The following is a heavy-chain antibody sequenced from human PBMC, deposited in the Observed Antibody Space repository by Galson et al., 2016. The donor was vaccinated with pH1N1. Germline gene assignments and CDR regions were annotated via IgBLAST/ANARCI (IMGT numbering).Heavy chain of an antibody. V-gene: IGHV5-51*01. D-gene: IGHD2-8*02. CDR1: GYTFSNNW. CDR2: IYPIDSGP. CDR3: ASSRSTGGYEY. Sequence: QSAAEVKKPGESLKISCQGSGYTFSNNWIGWLRQMPGNGLEWMGIIYPIDSGPRNTPSFQGQVTLSVDKSISTDYLQWRSLKASDTAKYYCASSRSTGGYEYWAQGTLLTVSS. J-gene: IGHJ4*02.